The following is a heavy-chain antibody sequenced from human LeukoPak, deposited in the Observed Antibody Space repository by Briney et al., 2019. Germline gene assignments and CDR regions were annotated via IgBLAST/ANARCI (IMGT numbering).Heavy chain of an antibody. CDR1: GFTFSNYE. V-gene: IGHV3-48*03. D-gene: IGHD2-2*01. J-gene: IGHJ3*02. Sequence: GGSLRLSCAASGFTFSNYEMNWVRQAPGKGLEWVSYVSSSDSTTYYADSVEGRFTISRDNAKNSLYLQMNSLRAEDTAVYYCARGRLGYCSSTSCYVAFDIWGQGTMVTVSS. CDR3: ARGRLGYCSSTSCYVAFDI. CDR2: VSSSDSTT.